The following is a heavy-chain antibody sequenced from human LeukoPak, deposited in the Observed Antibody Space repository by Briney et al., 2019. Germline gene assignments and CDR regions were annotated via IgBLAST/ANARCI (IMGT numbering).Heavy chain of an antibody. J-gene: IGHJ3*02. CDR2: LDGDGTYI. CDR1: GFTFSSYW. V-gene: IGHV3-74*01. CDR3: ARGGHYTFDAFDT. Sequence: PGGSLRLSCAASGFTFSSYWMHWVRQAPGKGLVWVSRLDGDGTYIYYADSVKGRFTISRDNAKNTLYLQMNSLRGEDTAVYYCARGGHYTFDAFDTWGQRTMVTVSS. D-gene: IGHD3-22*01.